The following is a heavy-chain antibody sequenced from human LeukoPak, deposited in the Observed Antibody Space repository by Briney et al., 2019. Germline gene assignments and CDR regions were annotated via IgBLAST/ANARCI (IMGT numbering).Heavy chain of an antibody. V-gene: IGHV4-59*12. CDR3: ARERGFVLMVPKTDDAFDI. D-gene: IGHD2-8*01. CDR2: IYYSGST. Sequence: SETLSLTCTVSGGSISSYYWSWIRQPPGKGLEWIGYIYYSGSTNYNPSLKSRVTISVDTSKNQFSLKLSSVTAADTAVYYCARERGFVLMVPKTDDAFDIWGQGTMVTVSS. J-gene: IGHJ3*02. CDR1: GGSISSYY.